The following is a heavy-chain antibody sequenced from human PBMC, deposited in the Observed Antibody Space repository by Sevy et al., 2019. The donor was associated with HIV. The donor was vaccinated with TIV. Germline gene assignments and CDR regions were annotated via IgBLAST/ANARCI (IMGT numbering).Heavy chain of an antibody. CDR2: ICHVGSNN. CDR3: ARETDNSARWLDP. V-gene: IGHV3-33*01. J-gene: IGHJ5*02. D-gene: IGHD4-4*01. Sequence: GWSLRLSAEAPGFPFIFLALPWFRQAPGKGLEGVAFICHVGSNNYLADSVKGRFTISRDNSKNTLFLQMNSLTVEDTAVYYCARETDNSARWLDPWGQGTLVTVSS. CDR1: GFPFIFLA.